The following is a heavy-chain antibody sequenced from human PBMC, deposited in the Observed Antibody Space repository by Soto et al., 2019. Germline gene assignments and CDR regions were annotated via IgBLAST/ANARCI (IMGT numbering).Heavy chain of an antibody. D-gene: IGHD3-22*01. V-gene: IGHV4-39*01. CDR3: ARRKGRITMIVVVGQAFDI. Sequence: QLQLQESGPGLVKPSETLSLTCTVSGGSISSSSYYWGWIRQPPGKGLEWIGSIYYSGSTYYNPSLKSRVTISVDTSKNQFSLKLSSVTAADTAVYYCARRKGRITMIVVVGQAFDIWGQGTMVTVSS. CDR2: IYYSGST. CDR1: GGSISSSSYY. J-gene: IGHJ3*02.